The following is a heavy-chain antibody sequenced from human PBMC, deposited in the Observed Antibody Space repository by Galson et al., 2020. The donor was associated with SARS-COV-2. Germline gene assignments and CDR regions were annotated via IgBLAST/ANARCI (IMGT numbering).Heavy chain of an antibody. Sequence: SETLSLTCTVSGGSISSGSYYWSWIRQPAGKGLEWIGRIYTSGSTNYNPSLKSRVTISVDTSKNQFSLKLSSVTAADTAVYYCARTRNRWFDPWGQGTLVTVSS. D-gene: IGHD4-4*01. CDR1: GGSISSGSYY. V-gene: IGHV4-61*02. J-gene: IGHJ5*02. CDR2: IYTSGST. CDR3: ARTRNRWFDP.